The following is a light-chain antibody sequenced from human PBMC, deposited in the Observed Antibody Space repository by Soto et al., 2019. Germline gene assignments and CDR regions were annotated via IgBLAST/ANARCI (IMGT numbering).Light chain of an antibody. V-gene: IGLV2-11*01. CDR2: NVN. CDR3: CSYAVTDVV. CDR1: SSDVGGYNY. J-gene: IGLJ2*01. Sequence: QSALTQPRSVSGSPGQSVTISCTGTSSDVGGYNYVSWYQQHPGKAPKLMIYNVNRRPSGVPDRFSGSKSGNTASLTISGLQDEDEADYYCCSYAVTDVVFGGGTKVTVL.